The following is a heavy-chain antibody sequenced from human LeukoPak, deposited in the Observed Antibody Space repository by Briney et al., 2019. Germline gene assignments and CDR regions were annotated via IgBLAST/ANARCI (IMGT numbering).Heavy chain of an antibody. Sequence: GASVKVSCEASGYTFTSYDINWVRQATGRGLEWMGYMNPASGNTGYAQKFQGRVTMTTDTSISTAYMELSSLRSEDTAVYYCARVPREIASIWGQGTMVAVSS. CDR2: MNPASGNT. V-gene: IGHV1-8*01. CDR3: ARVPREIASI. J-gene: IGHJ3*02. CDR1: GYTFTSYD. D-gene: IGHD3-16*02.